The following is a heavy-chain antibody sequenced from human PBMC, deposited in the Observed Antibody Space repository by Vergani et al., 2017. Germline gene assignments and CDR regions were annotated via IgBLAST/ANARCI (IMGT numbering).Heavy chain of an antibody. J-gene: IGHJ3*02. V-gene: IGHV3-53*04. CDR3: ARLVVTASTLDAFDI. Sequence: EVQLVESGGGLVQPGGSLRLSCAASGFTVSSNYMSWVRQAPGKGLEWVSVIYSGGSTYYADSVKGRFTISRHNSKNTLYLQMNSLRAEDTAVYYCARLVVTASTLDAFDIWGQGTMVTVSS. CDR1: GFTVSSNY. D-gene: IGHD2-21*02. CDR2: IYSGGST.